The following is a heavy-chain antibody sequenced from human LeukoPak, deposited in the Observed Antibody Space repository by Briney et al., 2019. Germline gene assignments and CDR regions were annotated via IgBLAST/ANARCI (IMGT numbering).Heavy chain of an antibody. CDR3: AREAGGSYYRWFDP. Sequence: GGSLRLSCAASGFTFSNYWMSWVRQAPGKGLEWVANIKQDGSEKYYVDSVKGRFTISRDNAKNSLYLQMNSLRAEDTAVYYCAREAGGSYYRWFDPWGQGTLVTVSS. CDR2: IKQDGSEK. V-gene: IGHV3-7*01. D-gene: IGHD1-26*01. J-gene: IGHJ5*02. CDR1: GFTFSNYW.